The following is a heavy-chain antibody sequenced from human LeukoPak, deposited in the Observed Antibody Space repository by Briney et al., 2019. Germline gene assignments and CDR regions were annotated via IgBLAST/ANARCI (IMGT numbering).Heavy chain of an antibody. CDR3: ARRAGGVGFQGVTNTYYYYYMDV. Sequence: SETLSLTCTVSGGSISSSSFYWDWIRQPPGMGLEWIASIYYSGSTYYNPSLKSRVTISVDTSKNQFSLKLSSVTAADTAVYYCARRAGGVGFQGVTNTYYYYYMDVWGRGTSVTVSS. CDR2: IYYSGST. CDR1: GGSISSSSFY. J-gene: IGHJ6*03. V-gene: IGHV4-39*01. D-gene: IGHD3-10*01.